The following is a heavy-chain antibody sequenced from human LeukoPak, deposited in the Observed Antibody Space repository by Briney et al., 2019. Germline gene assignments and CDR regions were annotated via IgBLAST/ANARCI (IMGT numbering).Heavy chain of an antibody. J-gene: IGHJ6*03. CDR3: ARGAVREMATIRMVGYYYMDV. CDR2: IYYSGST. Sequence: SETLSLTCTVSGGSISSSSYYWGWIRQPPGKGLEWIGSIYYSGSTYYNPSLKSRVTISVDTSKNQFSLKLSSVTAADTAVYYCARGAVREMATIRMVGYYYMDVWGKGTTVTVSS. CDR1: GGSISSSSYY. D-gene: IGHD5-24*01. V-gene: IGHV4-39*07.